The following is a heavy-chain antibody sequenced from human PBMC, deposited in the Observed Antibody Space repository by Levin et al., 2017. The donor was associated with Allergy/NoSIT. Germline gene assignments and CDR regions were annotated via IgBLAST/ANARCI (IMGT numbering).Heavy chain of an antibody. D-gene: IGHD2-2*02. Sequence: LSLTCAASGFTFSSYEMNWVRQAPGKGLEWVSYISSSGSTIYYADSVKGRFTISRDNAKNSLYLQMNSLRAEDTAVYYCARGVVPAAILYYYYGMDVWGQGTTVTVSS. CDR2: ISSSGSTI. CDR3: ARGVVPAAILYYYYGMDV. CDR1: GFTFSSYE. V-gene: IGHV3-48*03. J-gene: IGHJ6*02.